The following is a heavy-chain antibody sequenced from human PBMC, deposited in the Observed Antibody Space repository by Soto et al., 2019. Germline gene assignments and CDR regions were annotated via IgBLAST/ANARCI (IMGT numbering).Heavy chain of an antibody. CDR3: TGAARPGGNSYFDY. V-gene: IGHV3-23*01. CDR1: GFTFSSYA. D-gene: IGHD6-6*01. CDR2: ISGSGGIT. J-gene: IGHJ4*02. Sequence: EVQLLESGGGLVQPGGSLRLSCAASGFTFSSYAMSWVRQAPGQGLQWVSAISGSGGITYYADSVKGRFTISRDNSKNTLYLQVNSLSAEDTAVYYCTGAARPGGNSYFDYWGQGTLVTVSS.